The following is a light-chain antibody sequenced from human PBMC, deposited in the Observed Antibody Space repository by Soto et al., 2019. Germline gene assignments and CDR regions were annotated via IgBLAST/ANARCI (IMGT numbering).Light chain of an antibody. V-gene: IGKV1-5*03. CDR1: QTISSW. Sequence: DIQMTQSPSTLSGSVGDRVTITCRASQTISSWLAWYQQKPGKAPKLLIYKASTLKSGVPSRFSGSGSGTESTLTISSLQSDDFATYYCQHYNRYSATFGQGTKVDIK. CDR3: QHYNRYSAT. J-gene: IGKJ1*01. CDR2: KAS.